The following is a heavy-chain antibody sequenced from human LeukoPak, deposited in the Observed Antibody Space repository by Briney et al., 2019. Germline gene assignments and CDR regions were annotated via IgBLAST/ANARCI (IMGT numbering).Heavy chain of an antibody. CDR2: IYTNGDT. V-gene: IGHV4-61*02. Sequence: PSETLSLTCTVSGDSLSSGNFYCTWIRQPAGKGLEWIGRIYTNGDTSYNPSLKSRVTILLDRSQNHFSLRLSSVTATDTAVYYCARGRAGRLSASNWFDPWGRGTLVTVSS. CDR3: ARGRAGRLSASNWFDP. CDR1: GDSLSSGNFY. J-gene: IGHJ5*02. D-gene: IGHD6-19*01.